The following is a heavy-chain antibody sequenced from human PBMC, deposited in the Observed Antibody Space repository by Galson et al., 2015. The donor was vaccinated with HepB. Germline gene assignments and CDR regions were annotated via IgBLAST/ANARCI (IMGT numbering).Heavy chain of an antibody. J-gene: IGHJ4*02. CDR1: GFTFSGSA. CDR2: IRSKASNYAT. V-gene: IGHV3-73*01. Sequence: SLRLSCAASGFTFSGSAIHWVRQTSGKGLEWVGRIRSKASNYATAYAASLKGRFSISRDDSKNTAYLHMRSLKTEDTAMYFCTRLADFSGYSSSWGQGTLVTVSS. D-gene: IGHD6-13*01. CDR3: TRLADFSGYSSS.